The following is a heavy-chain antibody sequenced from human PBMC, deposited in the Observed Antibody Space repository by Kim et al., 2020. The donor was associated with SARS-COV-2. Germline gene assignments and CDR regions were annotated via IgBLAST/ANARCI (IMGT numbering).Heavy chain of an antibody. J-gene: IGHJ3*02. D-gene: IGHD6-13*01. Sequence: KPSLISRVTILADTSKNQFSLKLTSVTAADTAVYYCASDTYGSTWYHAFDIWGQGTAVTVSS. CDR3: ASDTYGSTWYHAFDI. V-gene: IGHV4-39*01.